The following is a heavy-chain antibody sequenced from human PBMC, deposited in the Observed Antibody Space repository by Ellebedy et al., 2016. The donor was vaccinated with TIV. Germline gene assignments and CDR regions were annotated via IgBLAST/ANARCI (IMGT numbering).Heavy chain of an antibody. J-gene: IGHJ4*02. D-gene: IGHD4-23*01. V-gene: IGHV3-23*03. Sequence: PGGSLRLSCAASGLTFSSYTMNWVRQAPGKGLEWVSVIFSAADGGETHYADSVKGRFTISRDSFKNTLYLQMNSLRAEDTAVYYCTRDAAGNGGKLDYWGQGALVTVSS. CDR3: TRDAAGNGGKLDY. CDR1: GLTFSSYT. CDR2: IFSAADGGET.